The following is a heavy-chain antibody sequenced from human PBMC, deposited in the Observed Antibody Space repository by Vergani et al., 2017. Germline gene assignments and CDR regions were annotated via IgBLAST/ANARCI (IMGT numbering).Heavy chain of an antibody. CDR3: AMGVLTAHSRGRAFDI. CDR1: GGSFSGYY. J-gene: IGHJ3*02. D-gene: IGHD3-16*01. CDR2: INQSGST. Sequence: QVQLQQWGAGLLKPSETLSLTCAVYGGSFSGYYWSWIRQPPGKGLEWIGEINQSGSTNYNPSLKSRVTISVDTSKSHFSLKLSSVTAADAAVYYCAMGVLTAHSRGRAFDIWGQGTMVTVSS. V-gene: IGHV4-34*01.